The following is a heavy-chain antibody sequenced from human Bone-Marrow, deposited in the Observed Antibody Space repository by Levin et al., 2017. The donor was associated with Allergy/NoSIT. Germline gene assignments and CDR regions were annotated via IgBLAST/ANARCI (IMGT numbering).Heavy chain of an antibody. CDR2: IYDTGST. J-gene: IGHJ4*02. V-gene: IGHV4-61*02. Sequence: SQTLSLTCAVSGGSISSGNFYWSWIRQPAGKGLEWIGRIYDTGSTNYNPSLKSRATLSVDTSTNQFSLKLKSVTAADTAVYYCARDVTGWFDFWGQGTLVTVSS. D-gene: IGHD2-21*02. CDR3: ARDVTGWFDF. CDR1: GGSISSGNFY.